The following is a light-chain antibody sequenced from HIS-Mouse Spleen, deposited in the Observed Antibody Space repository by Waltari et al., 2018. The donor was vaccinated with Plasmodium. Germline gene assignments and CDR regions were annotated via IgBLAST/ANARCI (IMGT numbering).Light chain of an antibody. Sequence: SYELTQPPSVSVSPGQTSRITCSGHSLPKKYAYWYPRKSGQAPVLVIYEDSKRPSGIPERFSGSSSGTMATLTISGAQVEDEADYYCYSTDSSGNHRVFGGGTKLTVL. V-gene: IGLV3-10*01. CDR1: SLPKKY. CDR2: EDS. CDR3: YSTDSSGNHRV. J-gene: IGLJ3*02.